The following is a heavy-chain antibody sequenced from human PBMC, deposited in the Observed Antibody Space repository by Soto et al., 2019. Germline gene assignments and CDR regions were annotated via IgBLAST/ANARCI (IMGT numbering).Heavy chain of an antibody. V-gene: IGHV1-2*02. CDR2: VNPNSGDT. Sequence: QVQLVQSGAVVTKPGASVTVSCKTSGYTFTDYYIHWVRQAPGQGLEWMGWVNPNSGDTNYAQKFQGRITLTRDTSMSTAYMELSRLRSDDTAVYYCARGRGYSSGHDSWGQGTLVTVSS. CDR1: GYTFTDYY. D-gene: IGHD6-19*01. CDR3: ARGRGYSSGHDS. J-gene: IGHJ4*02.